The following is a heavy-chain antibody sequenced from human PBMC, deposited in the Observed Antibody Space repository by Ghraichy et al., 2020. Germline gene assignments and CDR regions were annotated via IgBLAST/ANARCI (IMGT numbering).Heavy chain of an antibody. Sequence: SETLSLTCAVYGGSFSGHYWSWIRQPPGKGLEWIGEINHSGITNYNPSLKSRVTILVDTSQNQLSLKLTSVPAADTAVYYCARNWYWYFDIWGRGTLVTVSS. CDR2: INHSGIT. D-gene: IGHD1-1*01. V-gene: IGHV4-34*01. J-gene: IGHJ2*01. CDR3: ARNWYWYFDI. CDR1: GGSFSGHY.